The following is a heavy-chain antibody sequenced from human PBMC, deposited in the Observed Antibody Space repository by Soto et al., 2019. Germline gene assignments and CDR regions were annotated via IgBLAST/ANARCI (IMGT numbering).Heavy chain of an antibody. V-gene: IGHV5-51*01. D-gene: IGHD3-22*01. CDR1: GYRFTSYW. CDR3: ARKDKSGYFNWFGP. CDR2: IFPSDSDT. Sequence: PGASLKISCRTSGYRFTSYWIAWVRQMPGKGLEWMGIIFPSDSDTRYSPSFQGQVTISADRSTSTVFLQWASLKASDTAVYFCARKDKSGYFNWFGPWGQGTLVTVS. J-gene: IGHJ5*02.